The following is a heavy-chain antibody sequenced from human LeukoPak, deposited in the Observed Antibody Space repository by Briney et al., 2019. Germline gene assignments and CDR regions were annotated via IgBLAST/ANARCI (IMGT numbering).Heavy chain of an antibody. Sequence: SETLSLTCAVYGGSFSGYYWSWIRQPPGKGLEWIGEINHSGSTNYNLSLKSRVTISVDTSKNQFSLKLSSVTAADTAVYYCARGLQVRGVHFDYWGQGALVTVSS. D-gene: IGHD3-10*01. CDR3: ARGLQVRGVHFDY. CDR1: GGSFSGYY. V-gene: IGHV4-34*01. J-gene: IGHJ4*02. CDR2: INHSGST.